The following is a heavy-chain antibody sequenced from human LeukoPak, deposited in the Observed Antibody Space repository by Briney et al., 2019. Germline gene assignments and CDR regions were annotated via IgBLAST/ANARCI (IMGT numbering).Heavy chain of an antibody. V-gene: IGHV3-23*01. D-gene: IGHD3-22*01. CDR1: GFTFSSYA. Sequence: GGSLRLSCAASGFTFSSYAMSWVRQAPGKGLEWVSAISGSGGSTYYADSVKGRFTISRDNSKNTLYLQMNSLRAEDTAVYYCAKSSMGPYYYDSSGCPLWDWGQGTLVTVSS. CDR3: AKSSMGPYYYDSSGCPLWD. J-gene: IGHJ4*02. CDR2: ISGSGGST.